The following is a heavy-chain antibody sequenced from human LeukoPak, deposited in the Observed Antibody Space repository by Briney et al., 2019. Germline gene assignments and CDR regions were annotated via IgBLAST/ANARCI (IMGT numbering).Heavy chain of an antibody. CDR3: AKDKDSSGWFQYYFDY. J-gene: IGHJ4*02. CDR1: GFTFDDYA. Sequence: GGSLRLSCAASGFTFDDYAMHWVRQAPGKGLEWVSGISWNSGSMDYADSVKGRFTISRDNSKNTLYLQMNSLRAEDTAVYYCAKDKDSSGWFQYYFDYWGQGTLVTVSS. V-gene: IGHV3-9*01. D-gene: IGHD6-19*01. CDR2: ISWNSGSM.